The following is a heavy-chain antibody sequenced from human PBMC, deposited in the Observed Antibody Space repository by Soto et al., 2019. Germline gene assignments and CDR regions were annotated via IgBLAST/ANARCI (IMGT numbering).Heavy chain of an antibody. CDR2: IWYDGSNK. CDR3: ARGFRYYGSGSYFVSQH. V-gene: IGHV3-33*01. D-gene: IGHD3-10*01. CDR1: GFTFSRYG. Sequence: QVQLVESGGGVVQPGRSLRLSCAASGFTFSRYGMHWVRQAPGKGLEWVAVIWYDGSNKYYADSVKGRFTISRDNSKNTLYLQMNSRRAEDTAVYYCARGFRYYGSGSYFVSQHWGQGTLVTVSS. J-gene: IGHJ1*01.